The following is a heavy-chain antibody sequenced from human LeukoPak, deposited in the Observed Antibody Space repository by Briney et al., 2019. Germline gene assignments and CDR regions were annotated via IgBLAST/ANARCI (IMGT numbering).Heavy chain of an antibody. Sequence: SETLSLTCTVSGVSISSGDYYWSWIRQPPGKGLEWIGYIYYSGSTYYNPSLKSRVTISVDTSKNQFSLKLSSVTTADTAVYYCARSSNLASRSFKPIYYFDYWGQGTLVTVSS. J-gene: IGHJ4*02. CDR1: GVSISSGDYY. V-gene: IGHV4-30-4*01. D-gene: IGHD2-2*01. CDR2: IYYSGST. CDR3: ARSSNLASRSFKPIYYFDY.